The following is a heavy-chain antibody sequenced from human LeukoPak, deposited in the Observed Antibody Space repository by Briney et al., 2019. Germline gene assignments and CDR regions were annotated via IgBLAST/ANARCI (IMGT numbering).Heavy chain of an antibody. Sequence: SETLSLTCTVSGGSTSSYYWSWIRQPPGKGLEWIGYIYYSGSTNYNPSLKSRVTISVDTSKNQFSLKLSSVTAADTAVYYCARTTYYDFWSGYFFDYWGQGTLVTVSS. CDR3: ARTTYYDFWSGYFFDY. J-gene: IGHJ4*02. V-gene: IGHV4-59*01. CDR2: IYYSGST. D-gene: IGHD3-3*01. CDR1: GGSTSSYY.